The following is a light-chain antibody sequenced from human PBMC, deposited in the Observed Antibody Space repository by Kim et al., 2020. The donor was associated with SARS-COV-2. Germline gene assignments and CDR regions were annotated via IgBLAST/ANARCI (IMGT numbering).Light chain of an antibody. CDR2: SNN. CDR1: CSNLGINL. CDR3: ATWDDSLDGWV. Sequence: GLEITISCSGSCSNLGINLVNWDQNLPGTAPKHLISSNNRRPSGVPDRFSGSKSGTSASLAIRGLQSEDEADYYCATWDDSLDGWVFGGGTKVTVL. J-gene: IGLJ3*02. V-gene: IGLV1-44*01.